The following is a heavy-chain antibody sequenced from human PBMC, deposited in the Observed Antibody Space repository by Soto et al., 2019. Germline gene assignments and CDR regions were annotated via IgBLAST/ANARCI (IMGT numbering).Heavy chain of an antibody. CDR1: GGTFSSYA. J-gene: IGHJ6*02. CDR2: IIPIFGIP. Sequence: QVQLVQSGAEVKKPGSSVKVSCKASGGTFSSYAISWVRQAPGQGLEWMGVIIPIFGIPNYAQKFPGRVTITADEFTSTAYMELSSLRSEDTAMYYCARSAPYDSSGYYGMDVWGQGTTVTVSS. CDR3: ARSAPYDSSGYYGMDV. V-gene: IGHV1-69*01. D-gene: IGHD3-22*01.